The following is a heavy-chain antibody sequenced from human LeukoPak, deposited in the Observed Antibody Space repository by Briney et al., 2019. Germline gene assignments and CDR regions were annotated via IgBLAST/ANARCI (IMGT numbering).Heavy chain of an antibody. CDR2: IYYSGST. CDR3: ARYANSPYYYYAMDV. CDR1: GGSIIGYY. V-gene: IGHV4-59*12. Sequence: ASETLSLTCTVSGGSIIGYYLSWIRQPPGKGLEWIGSIYYSGSTNYNPSLKSRVTISVETSKNQFSLKLSSVTAADTAVYYCARYANSPYYYYAMDVRGQGTTVTVSS. D-gene: IGHD4/OR15-4a*01. J-gene: IGHJ6*02.